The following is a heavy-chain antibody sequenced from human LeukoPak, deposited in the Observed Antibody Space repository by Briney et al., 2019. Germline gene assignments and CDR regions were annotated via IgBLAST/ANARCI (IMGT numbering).Heavy chain of an antibody. CDR2: VSGGGGTT. CDR1: GFAFSTYG. Sequence: GGTLRLSCAASGFAFSTYGMSWVRQAPGKGLEWVSTVSGGGGTTYYADSVKGRFTISRDNSKNTLFLQMNSLRAEDTAIYYCAKDMGYCSSATCYGLDYWGQGTLVTVSS. CDR3: AKDMGYCSSATCYGLDY. V-gene: IGHV3-23*01. J-gene: IGHJ4*02. D-gene: IGHD2-2*01.